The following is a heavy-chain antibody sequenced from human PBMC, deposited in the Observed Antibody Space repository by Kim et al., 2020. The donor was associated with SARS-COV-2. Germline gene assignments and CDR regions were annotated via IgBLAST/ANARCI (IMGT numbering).Heavy chain of an antibody. J-gene: IGHJ5*02. V-gene: IGHV1-3*01. CDR3: ASRGTCGGSCLYQDWFDP. D-gene: IGHD2-15*01. Sequence: ASVKVSCKASGYTFTSYAMHWVRQAPGQRLEWMGWINAGNGNTKYSQKFQGRVTITRDTSASTAYMELSSLRSEDTAVYYCASRGTCGGSCLYQDWFDPWGQGTLVTVSS. CDR2: INAGNGNT. CDR1: GYTFTSYA.